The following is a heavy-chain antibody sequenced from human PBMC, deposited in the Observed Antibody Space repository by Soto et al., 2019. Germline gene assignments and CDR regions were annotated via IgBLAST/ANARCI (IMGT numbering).Heavy chain of an antibody. Sequence: SETLSLTCTVSGGSISSYYWSWVRQPPGKGLEWIGYIYYSGSTNYNPSLKSRVTISVDTSKNQFSLKLSSVTAADTAVYYCARESTYYYDSSGYYQALFDYWGQGTLVTVPQ. CDR2: IYYSGST. V-gene: IGHV4-59*01. D-gene: IGHD3-22*01. J-gene: IGHJ4*02. CDR1: GGSISSYY. CDR3: ARESTYYYDSSGYYQALFDY.